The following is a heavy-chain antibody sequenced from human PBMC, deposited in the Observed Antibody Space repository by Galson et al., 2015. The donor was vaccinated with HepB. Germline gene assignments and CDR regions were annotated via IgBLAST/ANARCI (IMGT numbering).Heavy chain of an antibody. CDR1: EFSMSDAW. J-gene: IGHJ4*02. D-gene: IGHD3-10*01. CDR3: ATGGHYFGA. CDR2: IKRKSEGGTT. Sequence: SLRLSCAGSEFSMSDAWISWVRQAPGTGLEWIGRIKRKSEGGTTEYGAPLQGRVSISRDESQNTLYLLMNGLETEDTAIYHCATGGHYFGAWGQGTLFTVSS. V-gene: IGHV3-15*01.